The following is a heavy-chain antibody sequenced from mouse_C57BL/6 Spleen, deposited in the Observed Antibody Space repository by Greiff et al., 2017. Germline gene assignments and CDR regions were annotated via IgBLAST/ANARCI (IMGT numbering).Heavy chain of an antibody. CDR1: GYTFTDYY. CDR3: ARDGSSPFAMDY. Sequence: EVQLQQSGPELVKPGASVKISCKASGYTFTDYYMNWVKQSHGKSLEWIGDINPNNGGTSYNQKFKGKATLTVDKSSSTAYMELRSLTSEDSAVYYCARDGSSPFAMDYWGQGTSVTVSS. CDR2: INPNNGGT. V-gene: IGHV1-26*01. D-gene: IGHD1-1*01. J-gene: IGHJ4*01.